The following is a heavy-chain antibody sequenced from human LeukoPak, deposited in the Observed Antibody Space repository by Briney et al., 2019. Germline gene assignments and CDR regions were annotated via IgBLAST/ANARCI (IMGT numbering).Heavy chain of an antibody. J-gene: IGHJ6*03. CDR3: WANYDISTGYYYYYYMDV. Sequence: GGSLRLSCAASGFTFSNAWMSWVRQAPGKGLEWDGRIKSKTDGGTTDYAAPVKGRFTISRDDSKNTLYLQMNRLKTEDTAVYYWWANYDISTGYYYYYYMDVWGTGTTVTVSS. CDR2: IKSKTDGGTT. V-gene: IGHV3-15*01. CDR1: GFTFSNAW. D-gene: IGHD3-9*01.